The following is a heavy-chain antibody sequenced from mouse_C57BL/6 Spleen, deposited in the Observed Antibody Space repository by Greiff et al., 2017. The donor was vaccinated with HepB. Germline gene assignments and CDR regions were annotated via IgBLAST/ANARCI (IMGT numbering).Heavy chain of an antibody. V-gene: IGHV1-54*01. Sequence: LVESGAELVRPGTSVKVSCKASGYAFTNYLIEWVKQRPGQGLEWIGVINPGSGGTNYNEKFKGKATLTADKSSSTAYMQLSRLTSEGSAGYFCARAGASYYYGSSPAWFAYWGQGTLVTVSA. CDR1: GYAFTNYL. D-gene: IGHD1-1*01. CDR2: INPGSGGT. CDR3: ARAGASYYYGSSPAWFAY. J-gene: IGHJ3*01.